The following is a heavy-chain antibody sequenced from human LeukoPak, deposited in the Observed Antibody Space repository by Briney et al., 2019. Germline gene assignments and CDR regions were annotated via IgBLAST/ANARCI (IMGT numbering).Heavy chain of an antibody. D-gene: IGHD3-9*01. CDR3: ARTYYDILTGYNPYFDY. CDR1: GFTFTTYS. CDR2: ITSSSTSM. V-gene: IGHV3-21*01. Sequence: GGSLRLSCAASGFTFTTYSMNWVRQAPGKGLEWVSSITSSSTSMYCADSVKGRFTISRDNAKNSLYLQMISLRAEDTAVYYCARTYYDILTGYNPYFDYWGQGTLVTVSS. J-gene: IGHJ4*02.